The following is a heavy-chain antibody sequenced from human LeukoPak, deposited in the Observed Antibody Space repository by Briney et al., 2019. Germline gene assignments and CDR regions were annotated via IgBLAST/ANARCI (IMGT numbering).Heavy chain of an antibody. CDR2: IKQDGSEK. V-gene: IGHV3-7*01. CDR1: GFTFSSYA. J-gene: IGHJ6*03. D-gene: IGHD2-2*02. CDR3: ARDIGDCSSLSCYNHYYYMDV. Sequence: GGSLRLSCAASGFTFSSYAMHWVRQAPGKGLEWVANIKQDGSEKYYVDSVKGRFTISRDNTKSSLYLQMNSLRDEDTAVYYCARDIGDCSSLSCYNHYYYMDVWGKGTTVTVSS.